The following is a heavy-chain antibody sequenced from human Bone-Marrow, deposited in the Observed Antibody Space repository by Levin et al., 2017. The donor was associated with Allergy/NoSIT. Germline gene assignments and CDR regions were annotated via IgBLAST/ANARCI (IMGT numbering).Heavy chain of an antibody. CDR1: GFTVGNNY. CDR2: IYSGGDT. V-gene: IGHV3-66*01. J-gene: IGHJ4*02. D-gene: IGHD2-15*01. CDR3: ARNRHCSGGSCKGV. Sequence: GGSLRLSCAASGFTVGNNYMKWVRQAPGKGLEWVSLIYSGGDTNYADSVKGRFIISRDGSKNTLYLQMNSLTAEDTAVYYCARNRHCSGGSCKGVWGQGTLVTVSS.